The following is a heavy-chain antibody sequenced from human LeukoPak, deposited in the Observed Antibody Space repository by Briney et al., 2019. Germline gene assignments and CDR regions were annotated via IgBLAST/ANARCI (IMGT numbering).Heavy chain of an antibody. Sequence: PGGSLRLSCAASGFTFSSYGMHWVRQPPGKGLEWIGGIFYTGNTYDNPSLKSRVTISVDTSKNQFSLRLSSVTAADTAVYYCARHRSGWLQSSFDYWGQGTLVTVSS. CDR1: GFTFSSYG. V-gene: IGHV4-39*01. CDR2: IFYTGNT. J-gene: IGHJ4*02. CDR3: ARHRSGWLQSSFDY. D-gene: IGHD5-24*01.